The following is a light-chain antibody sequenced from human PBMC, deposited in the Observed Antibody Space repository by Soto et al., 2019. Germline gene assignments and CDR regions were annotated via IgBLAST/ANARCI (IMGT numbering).Light chain of an antibody. CDR2: AAS. CDR3: QQLNDYPIT. J-gene: IGKJ5*01. Sequence: IQLTQSPSSLSASAGDRVTITYRASQGINSNLAWYQQEPGKAPKLLIYAASTLQSGVPSRFSGRGSGTDFTLTISSLQPEDFATYYCQQLNDYPITFGQGTRLEIK. CDR1: QGINSN. V-gene: IGKV1-9*01.